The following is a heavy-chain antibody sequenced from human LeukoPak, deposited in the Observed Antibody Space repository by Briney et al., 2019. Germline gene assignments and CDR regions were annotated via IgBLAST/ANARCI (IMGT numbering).Heavy chain of an antibody. D-gene: IGHD3-10*01. Sequence: GGSMRLSCAASGFTFSSYERNWLRQAPGKGLEWVSYISSSGSTIYYADSVKGRFTISRDNAKNSLYLQMNSLRAEDTAVYYCARAFFYGSGSYSVSYFDYWGQGTLVTVSS. CDR1: GFTFSSYE. J-gene: IGHJ4*02. CDR3: ARAFFYGSGSYSVSYFDY. V-gene: IGHV3-48*03. CDR2: ISSSGSTI.